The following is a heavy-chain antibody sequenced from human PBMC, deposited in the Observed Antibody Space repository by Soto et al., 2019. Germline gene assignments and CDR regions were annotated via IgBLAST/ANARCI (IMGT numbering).Heavy chain of an antibody. D-gene: IGHD6-19*01. V-gene: IGHV3-9*01. CDR3: AKDNRAVAGYYFDY. J-gene: IGHJ4*02. CDR2: ISWNSGSI. Sequence: LRLSCAASGFTFDDYAMHWVRQAPGKGLEWVSGISWNSGSIGYADSVKGRFTISRDNAKNSLYLQMNSLRAEDTALYYCAKDNRAVAGYYFDYWGQGTLVTVSS. CDR1: GFTFDDYA.